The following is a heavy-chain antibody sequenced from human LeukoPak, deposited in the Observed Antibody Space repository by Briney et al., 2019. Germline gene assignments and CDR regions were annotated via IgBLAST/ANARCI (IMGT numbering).Heavy chain of an antibody. D-gene: IGHD2-2*01. Sequence: GGPLRLSCAASGFTFSSYSMNWVRQAPGKGLEWVSSISSSSSYIYYADSVKGRFTISRDNAKNSLYLQMNSLRAEDTAVYYCAREALGYCSSTSCQGYWGQGTLVTVSS. CDR2: ISSSSSYI. J-gene: IGHJ4*02. CDR3: AREALGYCSSTSCQGY. V-gene: IGHV3-21*01. CDR1: GFTFSSYS.